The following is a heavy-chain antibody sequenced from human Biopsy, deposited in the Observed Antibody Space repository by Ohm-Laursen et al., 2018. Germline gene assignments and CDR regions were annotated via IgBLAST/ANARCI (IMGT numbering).Heavy chain of an antibody. J-gene: IGHJ6*02. Sequence: GTLSLTCSVSGASSSTGYWNWIRQSAGKGLEWIGRTYVYGRTDYNPSLKSRVTISVDTSKNQFSLRLNSVTAADTAVYYCARATNSTGWPYYYFYGMDVWGQGTMVTVSS. CDR3: ARATNSTGWPYYYFYGMDV. CDR2: TYVYGRT. CDR1: GASSSTGY. D-gene: IGHD2/OR15-2a*01. V-gene: IGHV4-4*07.